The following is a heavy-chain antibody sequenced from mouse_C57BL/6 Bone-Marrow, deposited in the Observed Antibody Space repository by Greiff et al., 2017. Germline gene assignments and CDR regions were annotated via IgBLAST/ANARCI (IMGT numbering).Heavy chain of an antibody. CDR3: AREFTTVVATDYAMDY. D-gene: IGHD1-1*01. V-gene: IGHV5-16*01. CDR1: GFTFSDYY. J-gene: IGHJ4*01. CDR2: INYDGSST. Sequence: EVMLVESEGGLVQPGSSMKLSCKASGFTFSDYYMAWVRQVPEKGLEWVANINYDGSSTYYLDSLKSRFIISRDNAKNILYLQMSSLKSEDTATYYCAREFTTVVATDYAMDYWGQGTSVTVSS.